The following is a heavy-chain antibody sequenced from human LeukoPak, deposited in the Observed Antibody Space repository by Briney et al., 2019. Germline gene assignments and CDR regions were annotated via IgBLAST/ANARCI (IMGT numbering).Heavy chain of an antibody. D-gene: IGHD6-13*01. CDR3: AAGTLGGYFDY. J-gene: IGHJ4*02. Sequence: GGSLRLSCAASGFTSSSYGMHWVRQTPGKGLEWVAVIWSDGRNKFYADSVKGRFTISREDSKNTLSLQMNSLRAEDTAVYYCAAGTLGGYFDYWGQGTLVTVSS. CDR1: GFTSSSYG. CDR2: IWSDGRNK. V-gene: IGHV3-33*01.